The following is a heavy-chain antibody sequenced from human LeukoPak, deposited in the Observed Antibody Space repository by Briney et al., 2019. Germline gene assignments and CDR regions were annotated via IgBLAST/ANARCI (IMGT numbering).Heavy chain of an antibody. CDR2: ISYDGSNK. J-gene: IGHJ4*02. Sequence: PGRSLRLSCAASGFTFSSYGMHWVRQAPGKWLEWVAVISYDGSNKYYADSVKGRFTISRDNSKNTLYLQMNSLRAEDTAVYYCAKTGAVAGYLDYWGQGTLVTVSS. CDR3: AKTGAVAGYLDY. D-gene: IGHD6-19*01. CDR1: GFTFSSYG. V-gene: IGHV3-30*18.